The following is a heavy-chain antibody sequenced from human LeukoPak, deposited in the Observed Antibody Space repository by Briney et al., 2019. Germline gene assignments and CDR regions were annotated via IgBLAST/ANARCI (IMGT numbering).Heavy chain of an antibody. Sequence: PEASVKVSCKASGYTFTSYAMNWVRQAPGQGLEWMGWINTNTGNPTYAQGFTGRFVFSLDTSVSTAYLQISSLKAEDTAVYYCARSITMIVVVNWFDPWGQGTLVTVSS. CDR3: ARSITMIVVVNWFDP. CDR2: INTNTGNP. V-gene: IGHV7-4-1*02. J-gene: IGHJ5*02. D-gene: IGHD3-22*01. CDR1: GYTFTSYA.